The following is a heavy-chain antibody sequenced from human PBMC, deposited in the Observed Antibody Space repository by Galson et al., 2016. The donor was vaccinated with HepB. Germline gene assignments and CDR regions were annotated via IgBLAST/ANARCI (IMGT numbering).Heavy chain of an antibody. V-gene: IGHV4-39*01. J-gene: IGHJ5*02. CDR2: ISYSGST. CDR1: GGSISSTSNHY. Sequence: TLSLTCAVSGGSISSTSNHYWGWIRQSPGKGLEWIGSISYSGSTHYSPSLKNRVTISGDTSKNQFYLKLNSMSAADTAVYYCARALEYRDAGSPYNWFEPWGQGTLVTVSP. CDR3: ARALEYRDAGSPYNWFEP. D-gene: IGHD6-6*01.